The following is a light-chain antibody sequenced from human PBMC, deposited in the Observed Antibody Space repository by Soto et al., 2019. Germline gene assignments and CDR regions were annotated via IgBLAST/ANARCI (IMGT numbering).Light chain of an antibody. Sequence: EIVLTQSPGTLSLSPGERATLSCRASQTVTSSSLAGYQQKPGQAPRLLTYGASSRATGIPDRFSGSGSGTDFTLTISRLAPEDFAVYYCQQYSRSPAFGGGTKVEIK. CDR3: QQYSRSPA. V-gene: IGKV3-20*01. J-gene: IGKJ4*01. CDR2: GAS. CDR1: QTVTSSS.